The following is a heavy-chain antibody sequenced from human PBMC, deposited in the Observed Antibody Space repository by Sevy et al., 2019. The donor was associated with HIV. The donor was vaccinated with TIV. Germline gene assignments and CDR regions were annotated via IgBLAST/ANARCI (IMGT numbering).Heavy chain of an antibody. CDR2: VFHTGST. CDR3: ARDGGTLTSPGSFDF. D-gene: IGHD4-17*01. CDR1: GDSISSGVFS. J-gene: IGHJ3*01. Sequence: TLSLTCAVSGDSISSGVFSWNWIRQPPGKGLEWIGYVFHTGSTYYNPSLKSRATISVDTSKNQFSLKLSSMTAADTAVYYCARDGGTLTSPGSFDFWGQGKMVTVSS. V-gene: IGHV4-30-2*01.